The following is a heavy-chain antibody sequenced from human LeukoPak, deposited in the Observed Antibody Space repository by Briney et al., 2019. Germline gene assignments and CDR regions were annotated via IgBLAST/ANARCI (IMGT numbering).Heavy chain of an antibody. Sequence: ASVKVSCKASGYTFTSYDINWVRQATGQGLEWMGWMDPNSGNTGYAQEFQGRVTMTRNTSISTAYMELSSLRSEDTAVYYCARGSTSCFDYWGQGTLVTVSS. V-gene: IGHV1-8*01. CDR3: ARGSTSCFDY. D-gene: IGHD2-2*01. CDR2: MDPNSGNT. J-gene: IGHJ4*02. CDR1: GYTFTSYD.